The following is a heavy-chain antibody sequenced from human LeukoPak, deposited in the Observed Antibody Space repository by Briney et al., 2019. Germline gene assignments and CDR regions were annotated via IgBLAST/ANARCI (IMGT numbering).Heavy chain of an antibody. CDR1: GFTFSSYE. CDR3: ARDRWGYYDY. CDR2: ISSSGSTI. V-gene: IGHV3-48*03. D-gene: IGHD2-15*01. J-gene: IGHJ4*02. Sequence: GGSLRLSCAASGFTFSSYEMNWVRQAPGKGLEWVAYISSSGSTIYYADSVKGRFTISRDNAKNSLYLQMNSLRAEDTAVYYCARDRWGYYDYWGQGTLVTVSS.